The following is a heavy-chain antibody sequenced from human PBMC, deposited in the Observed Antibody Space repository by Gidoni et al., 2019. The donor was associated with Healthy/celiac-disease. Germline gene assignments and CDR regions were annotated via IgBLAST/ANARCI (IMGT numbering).Heavy chain of an antibody. CDR1: GGSFSGYY. J-gene: IGHJ4*02. CDR3: ARGDFVTVFDY. D-gene: IGHD3-3*01. CDR2: INHSGST. V-gene: IGHV4-34*01. Sequence: QVQLQQWGAGLLTPSETLSLTCALYGGSFSGYYWSWIRQPPGKGLEWSGEINHSGSTNYNPSRKSRVTISVDTSKNQFSLKLSSVTAADTAVYYCARGDFVTVFDYWGQGTLVTVSS.